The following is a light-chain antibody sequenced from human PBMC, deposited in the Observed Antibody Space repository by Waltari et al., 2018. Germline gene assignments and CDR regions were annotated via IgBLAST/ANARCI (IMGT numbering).Light chain of an antibody. V-gene: IGKV2-30*02. CDR3: MQGTHWPRVT. CDR1: QSLVHSDGDTS. J-gene: IGKJ4*01. CDR2: QIS. Sequence: DVVMTQSPLSLPVTLGQPASISCTSSQSLVHSDGDTSLTWFLQRPGQSPRRLIYQISKRDSGGPDRFSGSGSVTHFTLKISRVEAEDVGVYYCMQGTHWPRVTFGGGTKVEIK.